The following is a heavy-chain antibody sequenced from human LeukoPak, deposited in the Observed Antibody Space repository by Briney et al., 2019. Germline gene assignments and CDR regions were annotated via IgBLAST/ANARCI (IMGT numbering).Heavy chain of an antibody. CDR3: ARLDRGYGMDV. CDR1: GGSLSGYY. D-gene: IGHD3-10*01. V-gene: IGHV4-34*01. J-gene: IGHJ6*02. CDR2: INHSGST. Sequence: SETLSLTCAVYGGSLSGYYWSWIRQPPGKGMEWIGEINHSGSTKYIPSLQSGVTISVDTSKNQFSLKLSSVPAAATAVYYCARLDRGYGMDVWGQGTTVTVSS.